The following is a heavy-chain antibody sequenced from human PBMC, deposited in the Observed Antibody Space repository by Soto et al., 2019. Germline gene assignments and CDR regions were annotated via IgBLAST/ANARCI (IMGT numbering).Heavy chain of an antibody. V-gene: IGHV3-74*01. CDR3: ARNWNGVDY. D-gene: IGHD1-1*01. J-gene: IGHJ4*02. Sequence: EVQLVESGGGLVQPGESLRLSCEASGFTFSNHWMHWVRQAPGKGPVWVARIKTDGSTTNYADNVKGRFTVSRDNAKNTLFLQMNSRRVEDTAVYYCARNWNGVDYWGQGTLVTVSS. CDR2: IKTDGSTT. CDR1: GFTFSNHW.